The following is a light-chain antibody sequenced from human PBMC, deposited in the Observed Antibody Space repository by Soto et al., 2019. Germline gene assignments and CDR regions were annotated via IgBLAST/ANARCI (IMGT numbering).Light chain of an antibody. CDR1: SGNIASNF. CDR2: EDD. CDR3: QSYDSKTVV. J-gene: IGLJ2*01. Sequence: NFMLTQTHSVSESPGKTVTISCTRSSGNIASNFVQWYRQRPGSAPTTVIYEDDQRPSGVPDRFSGSVDSSSNVASLTISGLKTEDEADYYCQSYDSKTVVFGGGTKVTVL. V-gene: IGLV6-57*04.